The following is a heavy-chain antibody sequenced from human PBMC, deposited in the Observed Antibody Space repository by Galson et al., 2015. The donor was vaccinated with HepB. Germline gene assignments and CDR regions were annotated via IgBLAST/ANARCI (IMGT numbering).Heavy chain of an antibody. V-gene: IGHV5-10-1*01. CDR2: IDPSDSYT. CDR1: GYSFTSYW. CDR3: ASSRAVTQTPYYYYGMDV. J-gene: IGHJ6*02. Sequence: QSGAEVKKPGESLRISCKGSGYSFTSYWISWVRQMPGKGLEWMGRIDPSDSYTNYSPSFQGHVTISADKSISTAYLQWSSLKASDAAMYYCASSRAVTQTPYYYYGMDVWGQGTTVTVSS. D-gene: IGHD4-17*01.